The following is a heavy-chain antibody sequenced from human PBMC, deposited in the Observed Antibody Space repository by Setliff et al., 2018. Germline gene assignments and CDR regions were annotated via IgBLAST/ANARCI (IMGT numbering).Heavy chain of an antibody. D-gene: IGHD5-12*01. Sequence: ASVKVSCKASGYTFTDYYMYWVRQAPGQGLEWMGWINSNGGGTNYAQAFQARITMTRDTSISTAYMELSRLTSDDSAVYYCARAVSGYDYHYFDKWGQGTLVTVSS. CDR3: ARAVSGYDYHYFDK. J-gene: IGHJ4*02. CDR2: INSNGGGT. V-gene: IGHV1-2*02. CDR1: GYTFTDYY.